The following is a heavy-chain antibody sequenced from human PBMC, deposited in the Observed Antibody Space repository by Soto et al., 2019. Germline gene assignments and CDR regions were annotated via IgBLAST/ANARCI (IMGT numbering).Heavy chain of an antibody. Sequence: EVQLVESGGGLVQPGESLRLSCAASGFTVSSNYMSWVRKAPGKGLEWVSVIYSGGTTYYADSVKGRFTISRDNSKNTLYLQMNSLRAEYTAVYYCARNGDSSDYRGWFDPWGQGTLVTVSS. CDR2: IYSGGTT. CDR3: ARNGDSSDYRGWFDP. V-gene: IGHV3-66*01. J-gene: IGHJ5*02. CDR1: GFTVSSNY. D-gene: IGHD3-22*01.